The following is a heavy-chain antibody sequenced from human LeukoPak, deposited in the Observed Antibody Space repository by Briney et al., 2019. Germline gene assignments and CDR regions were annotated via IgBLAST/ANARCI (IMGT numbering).Heavy chain of an antibody. CDR1: GFTFSSYA. V-gene: IGHV3-64*01. Sequence: GGSLRLSCAASGFTFSSYAMHWVRQAPGKGLEYVSAISNNGGSTYYANSVKGRFIISRDKSKNTLYLQMGSLRGEDMAVYYCARESASSDWLFDFWGQGTLVTVSS. CDR2: ISNNGGST. J-gene: IGHJ4*02. D-gene: IGHD6-19*01. CDR3: ARESASSDWLFDF.